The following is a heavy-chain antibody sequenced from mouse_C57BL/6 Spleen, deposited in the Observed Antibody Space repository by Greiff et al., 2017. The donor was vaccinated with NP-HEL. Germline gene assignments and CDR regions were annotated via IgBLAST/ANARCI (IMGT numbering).Heavy chain of an antibody. J-gene: IGHJ4*01. CDR2: INPNNGGT. Sequence: EVKLVESGPELVKPGASVKMSCKASGYTFTDYNMHWVKQSHGKSLEWIGYINPNNGGTSYNQKFKGKATLTVNKSSSTAYMELRSLTSEDSAVYYCARGGYDDYYYAMDYWGQGTSVTVSS. CDR1: GYTFTDYN. V-gene: IGHV1-22*01. D-gene: IGHD2-2*01. CDR3: ARGGYDDYYYAMDY.